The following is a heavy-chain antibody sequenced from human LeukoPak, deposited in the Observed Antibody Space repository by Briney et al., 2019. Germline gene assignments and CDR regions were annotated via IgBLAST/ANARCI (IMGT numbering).Heavy chain of an antibody. CDR2: IWYDGSNN. D-gene: IGHD6-19*01. CDR1: GFTFSIYG. Sequence: GGSLRLSCAASGFTFSIYGMHWVRQAPGKGLEWVAVIWYDGSNNYYADSVKGRFTIPRDNSKNPLYLQMTSLRAEDPAVYYCARERQWLVPGSAFDIWGQGTMVTVSS. CDR3: ARERQWLVPGSAFDI. V-gene: IGHV3-33*01. J-gene: IGHJ3*02.